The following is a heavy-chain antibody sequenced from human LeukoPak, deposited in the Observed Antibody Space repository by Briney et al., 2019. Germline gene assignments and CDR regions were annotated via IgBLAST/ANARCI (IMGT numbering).Heavy chain of an antibody. CDR3: ARMVRYYFDY. Sequence: GGSLRLSCVVSGLNVSNNYMSWVRQAPGKGLEWVSIIHSDGSTYYADSVKGRFTISRDNSKNTVYLQMNSLRAEGTAVYYCARMVRYYFDYWGQGTLVAVSS. D-gene: IGHD5-18*01. CDR1: GLNVSNNY. CDR2: IHSDGST. V-gene: IGHV3-53*01. J-gene: IGHJ4*02.